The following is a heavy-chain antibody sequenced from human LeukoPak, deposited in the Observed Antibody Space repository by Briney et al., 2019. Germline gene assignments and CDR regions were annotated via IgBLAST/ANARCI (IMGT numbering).Heavy chain of an antibody. CDR3: ATLVGAATPVDY. J-gene: IGHJ4*02. Sequence: PGGSLRLSCAASGFSFGTYWIHWVRQAPGKGLVWVSGINGDGSSTMYADSVRGRFTISRDNAKNTLYVQMNGLSGEDTGVYYCATLVGAATPVDYWGQGTLVTVS. CDR1: GFSFGTYW. V-gene: IGHV3-74*03. CDR2: INGDGSST. D-gene: IGHD1-26*01.